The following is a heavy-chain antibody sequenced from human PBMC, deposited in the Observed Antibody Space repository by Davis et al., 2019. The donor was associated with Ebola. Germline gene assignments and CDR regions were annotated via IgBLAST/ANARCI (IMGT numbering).Heavy chain of an antibody. CDR2: IYYSGST. Sequence: SETLSLTCTVSGGSISSYYWSWIRQPPGKGLEWIGYIYYSGSTNYNPSLKSRVTISVDTSKNQFSLKLSSVTAADTAVYYCASRTYYYYGMDVWGQGTTVTVSS. CDR3: ASRTYYYYGMDV. V-gene: IGHV4-59*08. J-gene: IGHJ6*02. CDR1: GGSISSYY.